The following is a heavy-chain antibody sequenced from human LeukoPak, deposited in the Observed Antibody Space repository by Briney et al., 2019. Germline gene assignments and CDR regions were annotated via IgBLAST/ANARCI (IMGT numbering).Heavy chain of an antibody. J-gene: IGHJ2*01. CDR2: IIPIFGTP. CDR1: GGTFNNHA. CDR3: ARLHGEYDHDWYFAI. V-gene: IGHV1-69*01. D-gene: IGHD4-17*01. Sequence: SVKVSCKASGGTFNNHATSWVRQAPGQGLELMGAIIPIFGTPNYAQNFQGRGTITADASTSTVYMERSSLRSEDTAVYHCARLHGEYDHDWYFAISGPGTLVTVSS.